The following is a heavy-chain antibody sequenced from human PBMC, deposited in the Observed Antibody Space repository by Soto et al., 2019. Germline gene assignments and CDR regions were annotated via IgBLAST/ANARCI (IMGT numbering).Heavy chain of an antibody. J-gene: IGHJ4*02. D-gene: IGHD3-16*01. CDR2: IYYSGST. CDR3: ARDWGRDGCFDY. Sequence: QVQLQESGPGLVKPSQTLSITCTVSGGSISSGGYYWSWIRQHPGKGLEWIGDIYYSGSTYYNPSLKSRVTISVDTSKNQFSLKLSSVTAADTAVYYCARDWGRDGCFDYWGQGTLVTVSS. CDR1: GGSISSGGYY. V-gene: IGHV4-31*03.